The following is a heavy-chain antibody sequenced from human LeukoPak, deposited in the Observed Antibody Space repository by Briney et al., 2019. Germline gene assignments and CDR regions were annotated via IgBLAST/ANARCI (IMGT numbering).Heavy chain of an antibody. Sequence: ASVKVSCKASGYTFTSYGISWVRQAPGQGLEWMGWISAYNGNTNHAQKLQGRVTMTTDTSTSTAYMELRSLRSDDTAVYYCARVRWGYCSSTSCYGGNWFDPWGQGTLVTVSS. J-gene: IGHJ5*02. CDR2: ISAYNGNT. CDR3: ARVRWGYCSSTSCYGGNWFDP. V-gene: IGHV1-18*01. D-gene: IGHD2-2*01. CDR1: GYTFTSYG.